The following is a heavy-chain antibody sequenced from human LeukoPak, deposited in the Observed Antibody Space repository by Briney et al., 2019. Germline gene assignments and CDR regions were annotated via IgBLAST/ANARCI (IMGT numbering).Heavy chain of an antibody. CDR3: ARDRPDGGVGDFDH. J-gene: IGHJ4*02. CDR1: GFTFSNYA. D-gene: IGHD3-16*01. V-gene: IGHV3-23*01. CDR2: ISGAGGST. Sequence: PGGSLRLSCAASGFTFSNYAMTWVRHVPGKGLEWVSGISGAGGSTHYADSVKGRFTISRDNFKNTLYLQMNSLRADDTAVYYCARDRPDGGVGDFDHWGQGTLVTVSS.